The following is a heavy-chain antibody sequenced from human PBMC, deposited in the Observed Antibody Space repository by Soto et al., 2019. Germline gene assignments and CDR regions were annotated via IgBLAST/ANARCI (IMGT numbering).Heavy chain of an antibody. Sequence: QITLKESGPTLVKPTQTLTLTCTFSGFSLSTSGVGVGWIRQPPGKALEWLALIYWDDDKRYSPSLKRRLTITKDTXXNXVXXTMTNVDPVDTATYYCVHRLRVSVLLFHRYWYFDVWGRGTLVTVSS. D-gene: IGHD2-15*01. J-gene: IGHJ2*01. CDR3: VHRLRVSVLLFHRYWYFDV. CDR2: IYWDDDK. V-gene: IGHV2-5*02. CDR1: GFSLSTSGVG.